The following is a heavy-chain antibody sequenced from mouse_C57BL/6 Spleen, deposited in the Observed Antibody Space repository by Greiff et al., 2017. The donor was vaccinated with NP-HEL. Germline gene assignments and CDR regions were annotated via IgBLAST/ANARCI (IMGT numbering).Heavy chain of an antibody. CDR3: ARGTPFTTVVEGYFDY. CDR1: GYTFTSYW. V-gene: IGHV1-55*01. D-gene: IGHD1-1*01. Sequence: QVQLQQPGAELVKPGASVKMSCKASGYTFTSYWITWVKQRPGQGLEWIGDIYPGSGSTNYNEKFKSKATLTVDTSSSTAYMQLSSLTSEDSAVYYCARGTPFTTVVEGYFDYWGQGTTLTVSS. CDR2: IYPGSGST. J-gene: IGHJ2*01.